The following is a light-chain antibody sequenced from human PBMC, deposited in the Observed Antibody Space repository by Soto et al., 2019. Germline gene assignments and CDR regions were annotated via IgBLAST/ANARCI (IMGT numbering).Light chain of an antibody. CDR2: DAS. J-gene: IGKJ2*01. CDR3: QQYDIWPPYT. V-gene: IGKV3-15*01. CDR1: QNIRSS. Sequence: EIRLTRSPACLTASPGERDPLSCRDSQNIRSSLAWYQQRPGQAPRLLIYDASTRATGIPPRFSGGGSGTEFTVTISSLQSEDFAIYYCQQYDIWPPYTVGQGTKVDIK.